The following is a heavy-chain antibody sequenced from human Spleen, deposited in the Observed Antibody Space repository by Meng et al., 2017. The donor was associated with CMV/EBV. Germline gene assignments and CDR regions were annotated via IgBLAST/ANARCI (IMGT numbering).Heavy chain of an antibody. D-gene: IGHD3-22*01. V-gene: IGHV1-69*05. CDR3: ARDRYYDSSHPVAVANAEYFQH. CDR1: GYTLIELS. J-gene: IGHJ1*01. CDR2: IIPIFGTA. Sequence: SVKVSCKVAGYTLIELSMQWVRQAPGKGLEWMGGIIPIFGTANYAQKFQGRVTITTDESTSTAYMELSSLRSEDTAVYYCARDRYYDSSHPVAVANAEYFQHWGQGTLVTVSS.